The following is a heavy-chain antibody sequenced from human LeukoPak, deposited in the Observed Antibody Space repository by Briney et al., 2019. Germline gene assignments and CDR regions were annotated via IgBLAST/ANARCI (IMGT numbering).Heavy chain of an antibody. V-gene: IGHV1-46*01. CDR2: INPSGGST. CDR3: ARTESERENTAMVDYYYYGMDV. CDR1: GYTFTSYY. D-gene: IGHD5-18*01. Sequence: GASVKVSCTASGYTFTSYYMHWVRQPPGQGIEWMGIINPSGGSTSYAQKFQGRVTMIRVTSTSTVYMELSSLRSEDTAVYYCARTESERENTAMVDYYYYGMDVWGKGTTVTVSS. J-gene: IGHJ6*04.